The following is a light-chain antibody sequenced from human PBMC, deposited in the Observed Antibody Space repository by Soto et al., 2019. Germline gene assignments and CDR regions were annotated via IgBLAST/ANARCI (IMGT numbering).Light chain of an antibody. J-gene: IGKJ2*02. CDR3: QQYNSWCT. CDR1: QSINSW. V-gene: IGKV1-5*01. CDR2: DAS. Sequence: DIQMTQSPSTLSASVGDRVTITCRASQSINSWLAWYQQKPGKAPKLLIYDASSLESGVPSRFSGSGSGTEFTLTISSLQPDDFATYYCQQYNSWCTFGQGTKVDIK.